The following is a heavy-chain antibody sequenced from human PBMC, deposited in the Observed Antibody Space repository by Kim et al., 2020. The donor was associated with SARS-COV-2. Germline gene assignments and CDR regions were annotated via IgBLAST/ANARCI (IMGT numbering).Heavy chain of an antibody. CDR2: IYYSGST. CDR3: AGPFGSGSYYNIVDY. Sequence: SETLSLTCTVSGGSISSSTYYWGWIRQPPGKGLEWIGNIYYSGSTYYNPSLKSRVTISVDTSKNQFFLKLSSVTAADTAVYYCAGPFGSGSYYNIVDYWGQGTLVTVSS. CDR1: GGSISSSTYY. D-gene: IGHD3-10*01. J-gene: IGHJ4*02. V-gene: IGHV4-39*01.